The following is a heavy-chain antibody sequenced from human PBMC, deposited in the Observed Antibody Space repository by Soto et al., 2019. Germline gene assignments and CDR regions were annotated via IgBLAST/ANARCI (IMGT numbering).Heavy chain of an antibody. J-gene: IGHJ6*02. D-gene: IGHD6-6*01. CDR2: IIPIFGTA. Sequence: ASVKVSCKASGGTFSSYAISWVRQAPGQGLEWMGGIIPIFGTANYAQKFQGRVTITADESTSTAYMELSSLRSEDTAVYYCARDMPSSVFSRSSIAARPLYLYYYYYGMDVWGQGTTVTVSS. V-gene: IGHV1-69*13. CDR3: ARDMPSSVFSRSSIAARPLYLYYYYYGMDV. CDR1: GGTFSSYA.